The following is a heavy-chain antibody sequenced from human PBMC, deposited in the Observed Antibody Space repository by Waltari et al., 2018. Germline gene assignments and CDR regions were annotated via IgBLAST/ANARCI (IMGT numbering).Heavy chain of an antibody. D-gene: IGHD3-10*01. Sequence: QITLMASGPTLVKPTQTLPLTCPFSGFSLRSRNMVVGWVRQPPGKALEWLAIIYWDDDARYAPSLTSRLTITKDTSKNQVVLSMTNMDPVDTGTYYCVQTDGRFGELYDFDYWGQGTLITVSS. J-gene: IGHJ4*02. V-gene: IGHV2-5*05. CDR3: VQTDGRFGELYDFDY. CDR1: GFSLRSRNMV. CDR2: IYWDDDA.